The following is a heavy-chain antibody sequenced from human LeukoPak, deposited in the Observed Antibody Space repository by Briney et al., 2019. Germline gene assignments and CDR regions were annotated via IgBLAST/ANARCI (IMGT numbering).Heavy chain of an antibody. Sequence: PGGSLRLSCAASGFTFSSYGMHWVRQAPGKGLEWVAVTWYDGSNKYYADSVKGRFTISRDNSKNTLYLQMNSLRAEDTAVYYCARDPSYYYDSSGYYYAAYWGQGTLVTVSS. V-gene: IGHV3-33*01. D-gene: IGHD3-22*01. CDR3: ARDPSYYYDSSGYYYAAY. CDR1: GFTFSSYG. CDR2: TWYDGSNK. J-gene: IGHJ4*02.